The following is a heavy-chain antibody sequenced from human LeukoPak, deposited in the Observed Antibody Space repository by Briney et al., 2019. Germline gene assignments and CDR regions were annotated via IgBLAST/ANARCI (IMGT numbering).Heavy chain of an antibody. CDR2: INHSGST. J-gene: IGHJ4*02. V-gene: IGHV4-34*01. D-gene: IGHD2-2*01. CDR3: ARPIDCSATTCSSPFDY. Sequence: SETLSLTCAVYGGSFRGYYWSWIPQPPGKALEWIGEINHSGSTNHNPSLKSRVTISIDTSKNQFSLKLRSVTAADTAVYYCARPIDCSATTCSSPFDYWRQGSLVTVSA. CDR1: GGSFRGYY.